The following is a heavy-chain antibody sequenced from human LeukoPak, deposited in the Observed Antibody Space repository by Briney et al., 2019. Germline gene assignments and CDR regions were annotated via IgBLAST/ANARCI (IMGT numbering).Heavy chain of an antibody. Sequence: SETLSLTCTVSGYSISSGYYWGWIRQPPGKGLEWIGSIYHSGSTYYNPSLKSRVTISVDTSKNQFSLKLSSVTAADTAVYYCARDRGGGGYCSSTSCYTFDYWGQGTLVTVSS. J-gene: IGHJ4*02. V-gene: IGHV4-38-2*02. CDR2: IYHSGST. CDR1: GYSISSGYY. D-gene: IGHD2-2*02. CDR3: ARDRGGGGYCSSTSCYTFDY.